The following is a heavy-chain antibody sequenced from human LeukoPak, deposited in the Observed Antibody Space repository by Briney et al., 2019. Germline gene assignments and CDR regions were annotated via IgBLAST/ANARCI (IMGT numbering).Heavy chain of an antibody. D-gene: IGHD5-24*01. V-gene: IGHV3-48*01. J-gene: IGHJ4*02. CDR1: GFIFSDYS. Sequence: GSLILSCAASGFIFSDYSMNWVRQAPGRGLEWISYIVISSGNTNYADSVKGRFTISGDKAKNSLYLQMNSLRVEDTAVYYCARDYKYAFDNWGQGTLVTVSS. CDR2: IVISSGNT. CDR3: ARDYKYAFDN.